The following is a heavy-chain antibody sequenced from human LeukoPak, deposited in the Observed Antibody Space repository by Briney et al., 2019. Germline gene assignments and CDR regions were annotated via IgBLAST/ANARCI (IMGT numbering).Heavy chain of an antibody. CDR2: INPKRGDT. Sequence: ASVNVSCKTSGFTFTGYYIHWLRQAPGQGLEWMGWINPKRGDTNYAPKFQGRVTMTRDTSIRTAYMDLSSLRCDDTAVYYCARDGGMVAGTAGDCWGQGTLVTVSS. V-gene: IGHV1-2*02. D-gene: IGHD6-19*01. J-gene: IGHJ4*02. CDR1: GFTFTGYY. CDR3: ARDGGMVAGTAGDC.